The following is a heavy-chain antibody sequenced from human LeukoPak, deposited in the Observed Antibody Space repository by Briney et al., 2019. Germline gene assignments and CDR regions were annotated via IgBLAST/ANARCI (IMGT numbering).Heavy chain of an antibody. J-gene: IGHJ4*02. CDR3: ARATAYYDILTGYYPSGFDY. CDR1: SGSISNNY. D-gene: IGHD3-9*01. CDR2: VYYSGST. Sequence: SETLSLTCTVSSGSISNNYGSWIRQPPGKGLEWIGYVYYSGSTNYNPSLKSRLTISVDTSKNQFSLKLSSVTAADTAVYYCARATAYYDILTGYYPSGFDYWGQGNLVTVSS. V-gene: IGHV4-59*01.